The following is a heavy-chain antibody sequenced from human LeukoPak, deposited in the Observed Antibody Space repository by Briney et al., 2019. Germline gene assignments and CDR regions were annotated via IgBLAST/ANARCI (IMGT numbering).Heavy chain of an antibody. V-gene: IGHV4-59*01. D-gene: IGHD3-3*02. Sequence: SETLSLTCTVSGGSMSRYYWSWVRQPPGKGLEWIGYMYYSGSTKYNPSLKSRVTISVDTSKNQFSLKLSSVTAADTAVYYCARSSTGSYFDYWGQGTLVTVSS. CDR2: MYYSGST. J-gene: IGHJ4*02. CDR3: ARSSTGSYFDY. CDR1: GGSMSRYY.